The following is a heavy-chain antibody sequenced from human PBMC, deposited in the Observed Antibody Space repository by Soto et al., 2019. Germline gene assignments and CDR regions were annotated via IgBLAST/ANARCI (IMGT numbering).Heavy chain of an antibody. D-gene: IGHD4-17*01. CDR2: ISYDGSNK. J-gene: IGHJ3*02. CDR3: AKIPLTTVVTPSALDI. CDR1: GFTFSSYG. V-gene: IGHV3-30*18. Sequence: TGGSLRLSCAASGFTFSSYGMHWVRQAPGKGLEWVAVISYDGSNKYYADSVKGRFTISRDNSKNTLYLQMNSLRAEDTAVYYCAKIPLTTVVTPSALDIWGQGTMVTVSS.